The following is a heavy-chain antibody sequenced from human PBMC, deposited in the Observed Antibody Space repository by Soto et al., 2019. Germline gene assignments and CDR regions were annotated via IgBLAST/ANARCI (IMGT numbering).Heavy chain of an antibody. CDR3: ATWYVNQFFGLAV. V-gene: IGHV3-48*01. CDR1: GFPFDAYI. J-gene: IGHJ6*02. Sequence: VQLVESGGALVQPGGSLRLSCAASGFPFDAYIMNWVRQAPGKGLEWVSSINPRGLTKFYADSVRGRFTISRDDASSSLFLQMNNLRAEDTAVYYCATWYVNQFFGLAVLGQGATVTVSS. D-gene: IGHD6-13*01. CDR2: INPRGLTK.